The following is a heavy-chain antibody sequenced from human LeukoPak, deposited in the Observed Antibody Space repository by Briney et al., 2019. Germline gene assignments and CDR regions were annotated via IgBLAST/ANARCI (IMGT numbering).Heavy chain of an antibody. J-gene: IGHJ4*02. CDR2: IYYSGST. D-gene: IGHD5-12*01. CDR3: ARADGRLATDIDY. Sequence: SETLSLTCTVSGGSISSYYWSWIRQPPGKGLEWIAYIYYSGSTNYNPSLKGRVTISVDTSKKQFSLKLSSVTAADTAVYYCARADGRLATDIDYWGQGTLVTVSS. CDR1: GGSISSYY. V-gene: IGHV4-59*01.